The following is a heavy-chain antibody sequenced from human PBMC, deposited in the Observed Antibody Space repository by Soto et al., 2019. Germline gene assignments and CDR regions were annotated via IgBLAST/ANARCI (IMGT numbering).Heavy chain of an antibody. Sequence: GGSLRLSCAASGFTFRTFAMHWVRQAPGKGLEWVAVISNDGSNKYFLDSVKGRFTVSRDNSNNTLYLQMDSLRAEDTAVYYCARDKKPFNWSPSILKSSYNCMDVWGKGTTGTVSS. J-gene: IGHJ6*04. CDR1: GFTFRTFA. CDR2: ISNDGSNK. CDR3: ARDKKPFNWSPSILKSSYNCMDV. D-gene: IGHD1-1*01. V-gene: IGHV3-30-3*01.